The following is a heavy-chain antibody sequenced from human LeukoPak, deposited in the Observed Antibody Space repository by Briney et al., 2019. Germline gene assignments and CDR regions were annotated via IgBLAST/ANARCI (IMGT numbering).Heavy chain of an antibody. CDR2: IRGDGSVT. V-gene: IGHV3-74*01. Sequence: PGGSLRLSCAAPGFTLRNYWMHWVRHDPGKRMVWVSRIRGDGSVTNYADPVKGRFTISRDNAKHTMFLQINRLRAEDTAVYYCARYSSSSGGASYYLDYWGHGTLVTVSS. D-gene: IGHD6-6*01. CDR1: GFTLRNYW. J-gene: IGHJ4*01. CDR3: ARYSSSSGGASYYLDY.